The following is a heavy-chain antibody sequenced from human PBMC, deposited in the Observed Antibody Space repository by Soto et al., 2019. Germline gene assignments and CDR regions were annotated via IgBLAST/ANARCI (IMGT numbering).Heavy chain of an antibody. CDR3: ASRYCGSSSCGPGLFDS. J-gene: IGHJ4*02. CDR2: ISNSAVNT. CDR1: GFTFSSYV. D-gene: IGHD2-2*01. Sequence: EVQLLKSGGGLVQPGGSLRLSCAASGFTFSSYVMSWVRQAPGKGLEWISAISNSAVNTYYADSVKGRFTISRDNSKNTVYLQMNSLRVDDTAVYYCASRYCGSSSCGPGLFDSWGQGTLATVSS. V-gene: IGHV3-23*01.